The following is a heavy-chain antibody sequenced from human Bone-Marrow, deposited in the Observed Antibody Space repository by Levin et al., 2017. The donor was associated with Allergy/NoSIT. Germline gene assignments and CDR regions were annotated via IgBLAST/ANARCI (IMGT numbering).Heavy chain of an antibody. Sequence: SETLSLTCTVSGGPISEYYWSWIRQPPGKGLEWIGYIYHSGNTYHNPSLERRVSISMDTSRNQISLRLSSVTAADTAIYYCARDEGVAVGHFDYWGRGTLVTVSS. CDR3: ARDEGVAVGHFDY. J-gene: IGHJ4*02. CDR1: GGPISEYY. CDR2: IYHSGNT. V-gene: IGHV4-59*01. D-gene: IGHD6-19*01.